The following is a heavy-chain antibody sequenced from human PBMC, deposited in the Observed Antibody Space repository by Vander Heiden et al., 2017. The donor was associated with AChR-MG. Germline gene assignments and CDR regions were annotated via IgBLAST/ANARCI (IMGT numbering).Heavy chain of an antibody. V-gene: IGHV3-72*01. Sequence: EVQLVESGGGLVQPGGCLRLSCTVSGFTLRDHYMDWVRQAPGKGLEWVGRSRSKANRFTTEDAASVKGRFTISRDDSKNSLELKMNSLQIEDTAVYYCARGHNAFDAWGQGTMVTVSS. CDR3: ARGHNAFDA. CDR2: SRSKANRFTT. CDR1: GFTLRDHY. J-gene: IGHJ3*01.